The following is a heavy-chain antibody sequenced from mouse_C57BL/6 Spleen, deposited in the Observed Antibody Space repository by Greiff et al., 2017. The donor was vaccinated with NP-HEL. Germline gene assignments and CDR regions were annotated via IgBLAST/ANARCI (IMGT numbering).Heavy chain of an antibody. CDR2: IDPSDSYT. J-gene: IGHJ2*01. CDR1: GYTFTSYW. D-gene: IGHD3-3*01. CDR3: ARGAGYYCDY. Sequence: VQLQQSGAELVMPGASVKLSCKASGYTFTSYWMHWVKQRPGQGLEWIGEIDPSDSYTNYNQKFKGKSTLTVDKSSSTAYMQLSSLTSEDSAVYYCARGAGYYCDYWGQGTTLTVSS. V-gene: IGHV1-69*01.